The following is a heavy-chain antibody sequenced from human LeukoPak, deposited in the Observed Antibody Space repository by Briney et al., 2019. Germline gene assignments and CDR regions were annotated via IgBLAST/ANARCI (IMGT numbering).Heavy chain of an antibody. D-gene: IGHD5-12*01. Sequence: ASVKVSCKASGYTFTNYAIRGVRQAPGKGLEWVVWISAYNGNTNYAQKLQGRVTMTTDTSTSTAYMDLRSLRSDDTAVYYCARVRNSGFRYVDSWGQGTLVTVSS. CDR1: GYTFTNYA. J-gene: IGHJ4*02. CDR3: ARVRNSGFRYVDS. V-gene: IGHV1-18*01. CDR2: ISAYNGNT.